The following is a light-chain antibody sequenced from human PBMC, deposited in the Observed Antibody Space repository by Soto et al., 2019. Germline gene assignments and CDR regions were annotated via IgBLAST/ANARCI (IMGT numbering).Light chain of an antibody. CDR2: SAS. CDR1: QSVNNN. CDR3: QQYDAWPLT. V-gene: IGKV3-15*01. J-gene: IGKJ4*01. Sequence: EIVMTQSPVTLSVSPGERATLSCTASQSVNNNVAWYQQKPGHTPRLLIYSASIGATGTPARFSGSGSGSEFTLTINSLQSEDFAVYYCQQYDAWPLTFGGGTKVDIK.